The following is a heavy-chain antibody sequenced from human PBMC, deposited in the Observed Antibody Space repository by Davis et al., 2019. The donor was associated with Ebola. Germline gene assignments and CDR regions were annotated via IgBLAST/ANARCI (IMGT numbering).Heavy chain of an antibody. CDR2: ISSSSSYI. D-gene: IGHD5-18*01. Sequence: GESLKISCAASGFTFSSCSMNWVRQAPGKGLEWVSSISSSSSYIYYADSVKGRFTISRDNAKNSLYLQMNSLRAEDTAVYYCARDLSLVDTAMAGDYWGQGTLVTVSS. CDR1: GFTFSSCS. CDR3: ARDLSLVDTAMAGDY. J-gene: IGHJ4*02. V-gene: IGHV3-21*01.